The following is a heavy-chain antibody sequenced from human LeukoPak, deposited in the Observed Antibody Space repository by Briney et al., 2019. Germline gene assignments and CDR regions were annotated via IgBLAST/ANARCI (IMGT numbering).Heavy chain of an antibody. CDR2: INHSGST. Sequence: SETLSLTCAVYGGSFSGYYWSWIRQPPGKGLEWTGEINHSGSTNYNPSLKSRVTISVDTSKNQFSLKLSSVTAADTAVYYCARGQYSSSWFYWFDPWGQGTLVTISS. V-gene: IGHV4-34*01. D-gene: IGHD6-13*01. J-gene: IGHJ5*02. CDR1: GGSFSGYY. CDR3: ARGQYSSSWFYWFDP.